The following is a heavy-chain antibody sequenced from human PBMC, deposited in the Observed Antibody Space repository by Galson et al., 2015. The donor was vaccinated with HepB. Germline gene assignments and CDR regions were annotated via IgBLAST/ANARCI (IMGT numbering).Heavy chain of an antibody. V-gene: IGHV3-33*01. CDR3: ARAGIAVAMGVDY. D-gene: IGHD6-19*01. J-gene: IGHJ4*02. Sequence: SLRLSCAASGFTFSSYGMHWVRQAPGKGLEWVAVIWYDGSNKYYADSVKGRFTISRDNSKNTLYLQMNSLRAEDAAVYYCARAGIAVAMGVDYWGQGTLVTVSS. CDR2: IWYDGSNK. CDR1: GFTFSSYG.